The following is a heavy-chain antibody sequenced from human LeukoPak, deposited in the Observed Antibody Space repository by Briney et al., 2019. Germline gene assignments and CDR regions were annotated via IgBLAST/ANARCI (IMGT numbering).Heavy chain of an antibody. CDR3: ARKSEVRGSDP. CDR1: DYSISSGYGYY. Sequence: SETLSLTCTVSDYSISSGYGYYWGWIRQPPGKGLEWIGSIYYSGSTYYNPSLKSRVTISVDTSKNQFSLKLSSVTAADTAVYYCARKSEVRGSDPWGQGTLVTVSS. D-gene: IGHD3-10*01. CDR2: IYYSGST. V-gene: IGHV4-39*01. J-gene: IGHJ5*02.